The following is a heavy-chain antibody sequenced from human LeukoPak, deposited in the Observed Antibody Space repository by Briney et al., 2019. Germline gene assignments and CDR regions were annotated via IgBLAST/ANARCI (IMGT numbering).Heavy chain of an antibody. Sequence: PSETLSLTCAVYGGSFSSYYWSWIRQPPGKGLEWIGYIYYSGSTNYNPSLKSRVTISVDTSKNQFSLKLSSVTAADTAVYYCAREWPKCGGDCYGHWYFDLWGRGTLVTVSS. D-gene: IGHD2-21*02. CDR1: GGSFSSYY. J-gene: IGHJ2*01. V-gene: IGHV4-59*01. CDR3: AREWPKCGGDCYGHWYFDL. CDR2: IYYSGST.